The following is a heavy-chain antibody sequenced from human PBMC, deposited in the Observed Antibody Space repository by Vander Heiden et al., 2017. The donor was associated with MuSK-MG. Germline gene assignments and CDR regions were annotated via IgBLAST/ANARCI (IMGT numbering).Heavy chain of an antibody. CDR3: AKDQGGYSYQGGFDY. CDR1: GFTFSSYG. D-gene: IGHD5-18*01. Sequence: QVQLVESGGGVVQPGGSLRLSCAASGFTFSSYGMHWVRQAPGKGLEWVAFIRYDGSNKYYADSVKGRFTISRDNSKNTLYLQMNSLRAEDTAVYYCAKDQGGYSYQGGFDYWGQGTLVTVSS. V-gene: IGHV3-30*02. J-gene: IGHJ4*02. CDR2: IRYDGSNK.